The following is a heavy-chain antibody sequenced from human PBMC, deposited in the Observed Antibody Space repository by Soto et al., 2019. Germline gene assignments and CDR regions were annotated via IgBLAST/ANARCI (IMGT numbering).Heavy chain of an antibody. D-gene: IGHD1-26*01. Sequence: QVQLVESGGGLVKPGGSLKLSCEGSGFNFSDYYIIWIRQAPGKGLEWISYIGSSIFYTHYADSVKGRFTISRDNAKNSVYLQLNSLRVEDTAVYYCARDKRYSGSYYFDDWGQGTLVTVSS. CDR1: GFNFSDYY. CDR3: ARDKRYSGSYYFDD. CDR2: IGSSIFYT. J-gene: IGHJ4*02. V-gene: IGHV3-11*06.